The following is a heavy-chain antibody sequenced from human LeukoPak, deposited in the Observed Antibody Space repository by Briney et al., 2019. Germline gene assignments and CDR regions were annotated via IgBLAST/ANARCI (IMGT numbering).Heavy chain of an antibody. V-gene: IGHV4-39*01. CDR1: GGSISSTSYY. CDR2: IYYTGST. J-gene: IGHJ4*02. Sequence: ETXPLTCTVSGGSISSTSYYWGWIRQPPGKGLEYIGSIYYTGSTYYNPSLKSRVTISVDTSKNQFSLKLSSVTAADTAVYYCARLLSEDDYWGQGTLVTVSS. CDR3: ARLLSEDDY. D-gene: IGHD5/OR15-5a*01.